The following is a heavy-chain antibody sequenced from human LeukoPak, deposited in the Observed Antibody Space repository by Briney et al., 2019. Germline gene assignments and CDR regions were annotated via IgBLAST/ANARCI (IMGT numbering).Heavy chain of an antibody. CDR3: SSYLTI. CDR2: ITNNADAGTT. J-gene: IGHJ4*02. V-gene: IGHV3-15*01. CDR1: EFPFSNAW. Sequence: GGSLSLSCAISEFPFSNAWIGWIRQAPGRGLDWVGRITNNADAGTTDYAAAVKGRCTISRDDSKTPLFLQMHSLKSEATAVYYCSSYLTIRGQGSLVTVSS.